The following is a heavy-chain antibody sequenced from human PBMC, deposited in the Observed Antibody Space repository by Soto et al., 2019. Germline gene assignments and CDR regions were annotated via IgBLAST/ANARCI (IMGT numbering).Heavy chain of an antibody. Sequence: EVQLLESGGGLVQPGGSLRLSCAASGFTFSVFDMSWVRQAPGKGLELVSTISGRGENTYYADSAKGRFTISRDNSKNTRNLQMNRLRGEDTAVYYCAKDRGTGDYGVNAVDIWGQGTMVTDAS. CDR3: AKDRGTGDYGVNAVDI. CDR2: ISGRGENT. D-gene: IGHD7-27*01. V-gene: IGHV3-23*01. CDR1: GFTFSVFD. J-gene: IGHJ3*02.